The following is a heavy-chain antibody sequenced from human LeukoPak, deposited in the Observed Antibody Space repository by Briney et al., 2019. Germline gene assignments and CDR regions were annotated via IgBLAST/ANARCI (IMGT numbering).Heavy chain of an antibody. D-gene: IGHD3-3*01. CDR1: GGSISSYY. V-gene: IGHV4-4*07. CDR2: IYTSGST. CDR3: ARGRNTYYDFWSGYPDAFDI. J-gene: IGHJ3*02. Sequence: SETLSLTCTVSGGSISSYYWSWIRQPAGKGLEWIGRIYTSGSTNYNPSLKSRVTMSVDTSKNQFSLKLSSVTAADTAVYYCARGRNTYYDFWSGYPDAFDIWGQGTMVTVSS.